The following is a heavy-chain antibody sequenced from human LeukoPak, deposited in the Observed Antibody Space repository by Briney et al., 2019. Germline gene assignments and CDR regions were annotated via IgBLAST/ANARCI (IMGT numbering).Heavy chain of an antibody. Sequence: ASETLSLTCAVYGGSFSGYYWSWIRQPPGKGLEWIGEINQSGSTKYNPSLKSRVIISVDTSKNQFSLKLSSVTAADTDVYYCARGLWIQRENYYMDVWGKGTTVTISS. CDR3: ARGLWIQRENYYMDV. CDR1: GGSFSGYY. J-gene: IGHJ6*03. D-gene: IGHD5-18*01. CDR2: INQSGST. V-gene: IGHV4-34*01.